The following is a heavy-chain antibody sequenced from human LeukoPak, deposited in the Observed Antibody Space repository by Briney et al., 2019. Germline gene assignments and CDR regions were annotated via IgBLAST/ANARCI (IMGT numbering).Heavy chain of an antibody. D-gene: IGHD3-3*01. Sequence: PGGSLRLSCAASGFTLDNYNFNWVRQAPGKGLEWVASIRSYSSYIHYADSVKGRFTISRDDAKKSLYLQMDSLRAEDTAVYYCAREDYDFWSGYFRFRGATRFDPWGQGTLVTVSS. CDR2: IRSYSSYI. V-gene: IGHV3-21*01. J-gene: IGHJ5*02. CDR3: AREDYDFWSGYFRFRGATRFDP. CDR1: GFTLDNYN.